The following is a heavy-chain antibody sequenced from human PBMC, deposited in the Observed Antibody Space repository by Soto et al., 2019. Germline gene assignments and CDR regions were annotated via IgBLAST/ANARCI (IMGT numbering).Heavy chain of an antibody. J-gene: IGHJ4*02. D-gene: IGHD3-10*01. CDR2: IYNDGTYS. CDR1: GFIFKMYW. V-gene: IGHV3-74*01. Sequence: GGSLRLSCAASGFIFKMYWMHWVRQSPGKGLVWISRIYNDGTYSDYADSVRGRFTISRDNVNDTLYLQMNNLRAEDSGLYYCTRGTRPISNGTGAYWGQGTQVTVSS. CDR3: TRGTRPISNGTGAY.